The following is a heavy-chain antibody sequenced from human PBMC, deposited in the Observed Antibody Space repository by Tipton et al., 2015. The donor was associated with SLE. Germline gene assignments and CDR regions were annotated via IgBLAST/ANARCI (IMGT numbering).Heavy chain of an antibody. V-gene: IGHV3-48*03. CDR2: ISPGGTTI. J-gene: IGHJ4*02. D-gene: IGHD6-19*01. CDR3: AREPAVAGSGFDY. CDR1: GFSFSSRE. Sequence: SLRLSCAASGFSFSSREMNWVRQAPGKGLEWVSYISPGGTTIYYADSVKGRFTISRDDAENSLYLHLNSLRADDTGVYYCAREPAVAGSGFDYWGQGTLVIVSS.